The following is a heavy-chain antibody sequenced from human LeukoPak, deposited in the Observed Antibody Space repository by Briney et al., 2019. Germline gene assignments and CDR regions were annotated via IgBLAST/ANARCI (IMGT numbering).Heavy chain of an antibody. CDR2: INQDGSKK. J-gene: IGHJ6*02. Sequence: GGSLRLSCAASGFTFSRFWMTWVRQAPGKGLEWVANINQDGSKKYYVDSVKGRFTISRDNAKNSLYLQMNSLRAEDTAVYYCARVSGYCSSTSCPIQYYYGMDVWGQGTTVTVSS. V-gene: IGHV3-7*01. CDR1: GFTFSRFW. D-gene: IGHD2-2*03. CDR3: ARVSGYCSSTSCPIQYYYGMDV.